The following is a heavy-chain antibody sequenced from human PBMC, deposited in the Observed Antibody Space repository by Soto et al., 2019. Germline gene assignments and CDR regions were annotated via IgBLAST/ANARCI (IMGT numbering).Heavy chain of an antibody. J-gene: IGHJ6*02. CDR3: ARIGDILTGYAYYYYGMDV. D-gene: IGHD3-9*01. Sequence: SVKVSCKASGGTFSSYAISWVRQAPGQGLEWMGGIIPIFGTANYAQKFQGRVTITADESTSTAYMELSSLRSEDTAVYYCARIGDILTGYAYYYYGMDVWGQGTTVTAP. CDR2: IIPIFGTA. CDR1: GGTFSSYA. V-gene: IGHV1-69*13.